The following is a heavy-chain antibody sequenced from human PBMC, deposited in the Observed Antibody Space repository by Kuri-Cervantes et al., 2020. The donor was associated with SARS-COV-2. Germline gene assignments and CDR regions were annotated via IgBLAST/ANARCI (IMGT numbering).Heavy chain of an antibody. CDR2: ISSSSSYI. Sequence: GGSLRLSCAASGFTFSSYSMNWVRQAPGKGLEWVSSISSSSSYIYYADSVKGRFTISRDNDKNSLYLQMNSLRAEDTAVYYCAREGELRAFDIWGQGTMVTVSS. D-gene: IGHD1-26*01. CDR1: GFTFSSYS. V-gene: IGHV3-21*01. CDR3: AREGELRAFDI. J-gene: IGHJ3*02.